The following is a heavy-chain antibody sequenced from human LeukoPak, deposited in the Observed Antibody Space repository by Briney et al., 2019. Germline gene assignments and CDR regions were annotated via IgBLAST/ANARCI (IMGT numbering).Heavy chain of an antibody. CDR3: ARGYDSSGYYYAAPDAFDI. D-gene: IGHD3-22*01. CDR2: ISAYNGNT. V-gene: IGHV1-18*01. Sequence: VASVKVSCKASGYTFTSYGISWVRQAPGQGLEWMGWISAYNGNTNYAQKLQGRVTMTTDTSTSTAYMELRSLRSDDTAVYYCARGYDSSGYYYAAPDAFDIWGQGTMVTVSS. J-gene: IGHJ3*02. CDR1: GYTFTSYG.